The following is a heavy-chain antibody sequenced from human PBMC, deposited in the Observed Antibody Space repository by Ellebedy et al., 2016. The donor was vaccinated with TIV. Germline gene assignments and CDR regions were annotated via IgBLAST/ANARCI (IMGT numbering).Heavy chain of an antibody. CDR1: GFTFSSYT. D-gene: IGHD2-15*01. CDR3: ARGGGCSGGTCYYPDV. V-gene: IGHV3-48*01. CDR2: ISNSAI. Sequence: GESLKISCAASGFTFSSYTMNWVRQAPGKGLEWVSYISNSAIYYADSVKGRFTLSRDNAKNSLYLQLSSLRAEDTAVYYCARGGGCSGGTCYYPDVWGQGTLVTVSS. J-gene: IGHJ4*02.